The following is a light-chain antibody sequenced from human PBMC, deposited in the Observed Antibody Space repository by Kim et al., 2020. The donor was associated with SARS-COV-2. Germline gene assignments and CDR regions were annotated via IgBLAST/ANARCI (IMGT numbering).Light chain of an antibody. J-gene: IGLJ1*01. Sequence: VAPGKKTSITCCGGKVGEKYDCWYQQKPGRPPALVVYQHNRRPSGSPERFSAGSYGKTATLTITGSQAMVEEDDYCRAGDSSTLDVFGAGTKFTVL. V-gene: IGLV3-1*01. CDR2: QHN. CDR3: RAGDSSTLDV. CDR1: KVGEKY.